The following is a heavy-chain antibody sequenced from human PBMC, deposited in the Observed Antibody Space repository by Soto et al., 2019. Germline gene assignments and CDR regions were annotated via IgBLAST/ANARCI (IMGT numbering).Heavy chain of an antibody. CDR2: ISSSGTAT. V-gene: IGHV3-11*01. Sequence: QVHSVESGGGLVRPGGSLRLSCAASGFIFRDYDRSWIRQAPGKGLEWVSCISSSGTATYYADSVKGRFTISRDNAKNSLFVEMNSLRVEDTAVYYCARKGPRAARPNHWGQGTLVTVSS. CDR1: GFIFRDYD. CDR3: ARKGPRAARPNH. D-gene: IGHD6-6*01. J-gene: IGHJ5*02.